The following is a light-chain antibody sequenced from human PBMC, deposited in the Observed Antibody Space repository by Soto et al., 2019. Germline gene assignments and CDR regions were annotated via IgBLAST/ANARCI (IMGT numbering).Light chain of an antibody. CDR2: LNSDGSI. Sequence: QAVLTQSPSASASLGASVKLTCTLSSGHSSYPIAWHQQQPEKGPRYLMKLNSDGSISKGDGIPDRFSGSSSGAERYLTISGLPSEDEADYYRQTWGTGIGVVGGGTQAAV. CDR3: QTWGTGIGV. J-gene: IGLJ2*01. CDR1: SGHSSYP. V-gene: IGLV4-69*01.